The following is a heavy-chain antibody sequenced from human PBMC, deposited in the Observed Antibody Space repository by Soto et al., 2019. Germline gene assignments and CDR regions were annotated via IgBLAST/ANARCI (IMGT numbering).Heavy chain of an antibody. CDR2: ISYDGSNK. D-gene: IGHD5-12*01. J-gene: IGHJ4*02. Sequence: XGSLRLSCAASGFTFSSHWMHWVRQAPGKGLEWVAVISYDGSNKYYADSVKGRFTISRDNSKNTLYLQMNSLRAEDTAVYYCAKVYTVATVDYWGQGTLVTVSS. CDR1: GFTFSSHW. V-gene: IGHV3-30*18. CDR3: AKVYTVATVDY.